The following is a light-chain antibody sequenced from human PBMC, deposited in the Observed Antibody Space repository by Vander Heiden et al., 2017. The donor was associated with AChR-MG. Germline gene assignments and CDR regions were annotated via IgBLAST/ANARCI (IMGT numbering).Light chain of an antibody. CDR1: QSISGW. V-gene: IGKV1-5*03. Sequence: DHQMTPAPSTLSASVGDRVTITCRASQSISGWLAWYQQKPGKAPKLLIYKAYSLESGVPSRFSGGGSGTEFTLTISSLQPDDFATYYCQQYDHYPRTFGQGTNLEIK. J-gene: IGKJ2*01. CDR3: QQYDHYPRT. CDR2: KAY.